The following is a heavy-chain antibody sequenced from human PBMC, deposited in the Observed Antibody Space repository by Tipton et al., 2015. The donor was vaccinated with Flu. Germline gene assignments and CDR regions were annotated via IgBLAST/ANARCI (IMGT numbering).Heavy chain of an antibody. D-gene: IGHD2-15*01. CDR3: AKSMLRVAGSLAFDI. Sequence: GSLRLSCAASGFTFDNFVMNWVRQTPGKGLEWVSGISGSGDSTYHSDPVRGRFTISRDNSKNTLYLQMNTLRAEDTAVYYCAKSMLRVAGSLAFDIWGQGTRVTVSS. V-gene: IGHV3-23*01. CDR2: ISGSGDST. J-gene: IGHJ3*02. CDR1: GFTFDNFV.